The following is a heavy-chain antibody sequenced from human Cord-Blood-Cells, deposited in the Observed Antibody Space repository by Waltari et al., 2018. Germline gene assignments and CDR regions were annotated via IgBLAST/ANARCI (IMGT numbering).Heavy chain of an antibody. CDR3: ARQGRNSAARRAFDI. Sequence: EVQLVQSGAEVKKPGESLKISCKGSGYSFTSYWIGWVRQMPGKGLEWMGIIYPGDADTRYSPSFQGQVTISADKSISTAYLQWSSLKASDTAMYYCARQGRNSAARRAFDIWGQGTMVTVSS. D-gene: IGHD6-6*01. J-gene: IGHJ3*02. V-gene: IGHV5-51*01. CDR2: IYPGDADT. CDR1: GYSFTSYW.